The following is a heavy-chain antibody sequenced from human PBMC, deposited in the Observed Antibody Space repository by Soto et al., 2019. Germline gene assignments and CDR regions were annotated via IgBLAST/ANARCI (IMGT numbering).Heavy chain of an antibody. CDR2: ISGSGDSL. J-gene: IGHJ4*02. D-gene: IGHD5-12*01. CDR1: GFTFSSYA. Sequence: GGSLRLSCAASGFTFSSYAMSWVRQTPGKGLEWVSAISGSGDSLYYTESVKGRFTISKDNSKNTLYLQMSSLGAEDTAIYYCANSWERRDGYNFRPDYFHYWGQGTLVTVSS. CDR3: ANSWERRDGYNFRPDYFHY. V-gene: IGHV3-23*01.